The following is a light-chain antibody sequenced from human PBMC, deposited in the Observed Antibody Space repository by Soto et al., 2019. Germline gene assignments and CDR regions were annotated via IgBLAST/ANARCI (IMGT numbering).Light chain of an antibody. Sequence: EMLVTQSPATLSVSPGERATLSCRASQDVSSNLAWYQQKPGQAPRLLMYGASIRATGIPAWFSGSGSGTEFTLTINGLQSEDFAVYYCQQYDTWPPGTFGQGTKVEVK. V-gene: IGKV3-15*01. CDR3: QQYDTWPPGT. J-gene: IGKJ1*01. CDR2: GAS. CDR1: QDVSSN.